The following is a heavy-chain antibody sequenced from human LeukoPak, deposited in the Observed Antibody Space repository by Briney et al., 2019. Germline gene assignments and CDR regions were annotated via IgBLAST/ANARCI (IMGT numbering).Heavy chain of an antibody. D-gene: IGHD6-19*01. CDR3: ARLPGIAVAGPYFDY. Sequence: SETLSLTCTVSGGSISSSSYYWGWLRQPPGKGLEWIGSIYYSGSTYYNPSLKSRVTISVDTSKNQFSLKLSSVTAADTAVYYCARLPGIAVAGPYFDYWGQGTLVTVSS. J-gene: IGHJ4*02. CDR2: IYYSGST. CDR1: GGSISSSSYY. V-gene: IGHV4-39*01.